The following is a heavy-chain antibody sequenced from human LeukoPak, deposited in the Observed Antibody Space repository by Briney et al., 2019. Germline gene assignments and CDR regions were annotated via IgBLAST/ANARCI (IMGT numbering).Heavy chain of an antibody. CDR3: ATDLRISMVRGVGY. CDR1: GFTFSTYA. D-gene: IGHD3-10*01. V-gene: IGHV3-23*01. J-gene: IGHJ4*02. Sequence: GGSLRLSCAASGFTFSTYAMSWVRQAPGKGLEWVSAISGRGDSTYYADSVKGRFTISRDNSKNTQYLQMNSLRAEDTAVYYCATDLRISMVRGVGYWGQGTLVTVSS. CDR2: ISGRGDST.